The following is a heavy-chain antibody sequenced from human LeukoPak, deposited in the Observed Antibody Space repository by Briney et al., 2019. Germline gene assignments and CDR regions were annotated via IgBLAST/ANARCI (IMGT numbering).Heavy chain of an antibody. CDR1: GGTFSSYA. CDR3: AREGFSITMARGVTPNYYFDY. D-gene: IGHD3-10*01. CDR2: IIPIFGTA. V-gene: IGHV1-69*13. Sequence: ASVKVSCKASGGTFSSYAISWVRQAPGQGLEWMGGIIPIFGTANYAQKFQGRVTITADESTSTAYMELSSLRSEDTAVYYCAREGFSITMARGVTPNYYFDYWGQGTLVTVSS. J-gene: IGHJ4*02.